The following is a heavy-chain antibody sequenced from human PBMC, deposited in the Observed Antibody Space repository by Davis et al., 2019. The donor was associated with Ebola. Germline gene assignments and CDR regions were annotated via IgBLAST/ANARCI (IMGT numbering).Heavy chain of an antibody. CDR1: GFTFSSYD. V-gene: IGHV3-30*03. CDR3: VRDTYYYYNTMDV. CDR2: ISYDGSNK. J-gene: IGHJ6*04. Sequence: GGSLRLSCAASGFTFSSYDMHWVRQAPGKGLEWVAVISYDGSNKYYADSVKGRFTISRDNSKNTLFLQMNNLRRDDTAVYYCVRDTYYYYNTMDVWGKGTTVTVSS.